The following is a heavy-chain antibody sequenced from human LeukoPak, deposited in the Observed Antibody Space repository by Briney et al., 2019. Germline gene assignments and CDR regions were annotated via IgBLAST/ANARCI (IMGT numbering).Heavy chain of an antibody. CDR3: AKDSRGVATIIDY. Sequence: GGSLRLSCAASGFTFDDYAMHWARQAPGKGLEWVSGISWNSGSIGYADSVKGRFTISRDNAKNSLYLQMNSLRAEDTALYYCAKDSRGVATIIDYWGQGTLVTVSS. V-gene: IGHV3-9*01. CDR2: ISWNSGSI. CDR1: GFTFDDYA. D-gene: IGHD5-24*01. J-gene: IGHJ4*02.